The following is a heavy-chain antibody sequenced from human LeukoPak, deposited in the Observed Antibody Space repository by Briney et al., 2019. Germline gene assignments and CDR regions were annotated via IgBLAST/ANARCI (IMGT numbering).Heavy chain of an antibody. CDR3: ARDEIEELLTGWGGMDV. D-gene: IGHD3-10*01. CDR1: GYTFTTYA. CDR2: INGGNGNT. V-gene: IGHV1-3*01. J-gene: IGHJ6*02. Sequence: GASVKVSCKASGYTFTTYAMHWVRQAPEQRLEWMGWINGGNGNTKYSQKFQDRVTFTRDTSASTAYMELSSLRSEDTAVYYCARDEIEELLTGWGGMDVWGQGTTVTVSS.